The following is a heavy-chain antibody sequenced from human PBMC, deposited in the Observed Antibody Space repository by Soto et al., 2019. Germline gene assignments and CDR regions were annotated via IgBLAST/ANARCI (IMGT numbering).Heavy chain of an antibody. Sequence: QVQLVQSGAEVKKPGSSVKVSCKASGGTFSSYTISWVRQAPGQGLEWMGRIIPILGIANYAQKFQGRVTITADKSTRTAYMELSSLRSEDTAVYYCASGLWFGEFIYGMDVWGQGTTVTVSS. D-gene: IGHD3-10*01. CDR2: IIPILGIA. CDR1: GGTFSSYT. J-gene: IGHJ6*02. V-gene: IGHV1-69*02. CDR3: ASGLWFGEFIYGMDV.